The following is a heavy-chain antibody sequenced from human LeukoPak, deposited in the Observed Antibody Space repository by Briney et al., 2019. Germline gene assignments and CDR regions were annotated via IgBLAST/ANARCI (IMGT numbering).Heavy chain of an antibody. D-gene: IGHD6-19*01. CDR2: IKEDGSEK. CDR3: ARLGAGDYFDY. J-gene: IGHJ4*02. Sequence: GGSLALSCAASGFTFSRHWRSWLGQAPGKGLEGLANIKEDGSEKYYPDSVKGRLTISRDTAKSSLYLQMNSLRAEDTAVYYCARLGAGDYFDYWGKGTRVTVPS. CDR1: GFTFSRHW. V-gene: IGHV3-7*04.